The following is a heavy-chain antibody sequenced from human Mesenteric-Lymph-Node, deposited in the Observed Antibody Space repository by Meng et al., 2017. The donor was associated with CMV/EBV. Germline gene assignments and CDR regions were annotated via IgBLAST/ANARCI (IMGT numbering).Heavy chain of an antibody. CDR3: ARDPGRITIFGVALESSLDP. D-gene: IGHD3-3*01. Sequence: AAWNWIRQSPSRGLEWLGRTYYRSTWYNAYAVSVKSRITINPDTSKNQFSLQLNSVTPEDTAVYYCARDPGRITIFGVALESSLDPWGQGTLVTVSS. J-gene: IGHJ5*02. V-gene: IGHV6-1*01. CDR1: AA. CDR2: TYYRSTWYN.